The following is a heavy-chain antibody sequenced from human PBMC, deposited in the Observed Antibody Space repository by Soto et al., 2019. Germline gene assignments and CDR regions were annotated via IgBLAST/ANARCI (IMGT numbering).Heavy chain of an antibody. CDR1: GFSFSKYG. Sequence: QVQLVESGGGVVQPGRSLRLSCAASGFSFSKYGMHWVRQAPGKGLEWVAEMSDDGSKKYYGDSVKGRFTISRDNSKHKLYLLMDSLRPEDTAMYYCAKELRETGGYYVDCWGQGTLVTVSS. J-gene: IGHJ4*02. CDR2: MSDDGSKK. D-gene: IGHD3-16*01. V-gene: IGHV3-30*18. CDR3: AKELRETGGYYVDC.